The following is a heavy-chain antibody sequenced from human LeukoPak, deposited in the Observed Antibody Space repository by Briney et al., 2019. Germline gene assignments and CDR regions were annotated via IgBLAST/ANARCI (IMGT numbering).Heavy chain of an antibody. D-gene: IGHD3-22*01. V-gene: IGHV3-23*01. Sequence: QTGGSLRLSCAASGFTFSSYAMSWVRQAPGKGLEWVSAISGSGGSTYYADSVKGRFTISRDNSKNTLYLQMNSLRAEDTAVYYCARGGRDYDSRNYGMDVWGQGTTVTVSS. CDR3: ARGGRDYDSRNYGMDV. J-gene: IGHJ6*02. CDR2: ISGSGGST. CDR1: GFTFSSYA.